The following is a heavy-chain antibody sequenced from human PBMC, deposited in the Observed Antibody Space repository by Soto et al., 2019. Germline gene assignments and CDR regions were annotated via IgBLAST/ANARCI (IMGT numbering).Heavy chain of an antibody. CDR1: GYTFTSYA. J-gene: IGHJ5*02. V-gene: IGHV1-3*01. Sequence: ASVKVSCKASGYTFTSYAMHWVRQAPGQRLEWMGWINAGNGNTKYSQKFQGRVTITRGTSASTAYMELSSLRSEDTAVYYCARGRRIAAAGTGWFDPWGQGTLVTVSS. CDR3: ARGRRIAAAGTGWFDP. CDR2: INAGNGNT. D-gene: IGHD6-13*01.